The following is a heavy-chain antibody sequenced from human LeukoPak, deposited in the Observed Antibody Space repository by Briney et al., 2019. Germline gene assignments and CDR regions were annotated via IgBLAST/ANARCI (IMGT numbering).Heavy chain of an antibody. V-gene: IGHV3-23*01. J-gene: IGHJ4*02. CDR1: ESTFIISA. CDR2: ISGSGGIT. D-gene: IGHD1-26*01. Sequence: GGLWRLSCATLESTFIISAMTWVGQAPGKGWGWVSAISGSGGITYYADSVKGRFTISRDNSKNTLYLQMNSLRAEDTAVYYCAKRMGATKGGFDYWGQGTLVTVSS. CDR3: AKRMGATKGGFDY.